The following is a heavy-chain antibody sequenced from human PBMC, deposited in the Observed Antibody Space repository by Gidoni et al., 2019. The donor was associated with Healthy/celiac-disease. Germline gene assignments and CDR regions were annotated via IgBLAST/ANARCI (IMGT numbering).Heavy chain of an antibody. CDR3: ARGLFVDTAMVTPNYYYYGMDV. D-gene: IGHD5-18*01. J-gene: IGHJ6*02. V-gene: IGHV3-13*01. CDR1: GFTFSSYD. Sequence: EVQLVESGGGLVQPGGSLRLSCAASGFTFSSYDMHWVRQATGKGLEWVSAIGTAGYTYYPGSVKGRFTISRENAKNSLYLQMNSLRAGDTAVYYCARGLFVDTAMVTPNYYYYGMDVWGQGTTVTVSS. CDR2: IGTAGYT.